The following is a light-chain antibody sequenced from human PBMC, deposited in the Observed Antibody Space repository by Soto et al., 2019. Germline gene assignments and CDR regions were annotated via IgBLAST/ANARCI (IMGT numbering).Light chain of an antibody. Sequence: EIVLTQSPGTLYLSPGERATLSCRASQSVSSNRLAWYQQRPGQAPRLLIYGASSRATGIPDRFSGSGSGTDFILTISRLEPEDFAVYYCQQYRYSPDTDRWTFGQGTKVEIK. CDR1: QSVSSNR. V-gene: IGKV3-20*01. CDR2: GAS. J-gene: IGKJ1*01. CDR3: QQYRYSPDTDRWT.